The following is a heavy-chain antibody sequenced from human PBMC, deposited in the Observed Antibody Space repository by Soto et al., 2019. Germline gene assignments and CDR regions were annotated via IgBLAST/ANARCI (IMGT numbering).Heavy chain of an antibody. CDR2: ISWNSGTI. D-gene: IGHD2-8*02. CDR1: GFSFDDYA. V-gene: IGHV3-9*01. J-gene: IGHJ6*02. Sequence: GGSLRLSCAASGFSFDDYAMHWVRQAPGKGLEWVSGISWNSGTIGYADSVKGRFTISRDNAKNSLYLQMNSLRAEDTALYYCAKSTGGTANGMGVWGQG. CDR3: AKSTGGTANGMGV.